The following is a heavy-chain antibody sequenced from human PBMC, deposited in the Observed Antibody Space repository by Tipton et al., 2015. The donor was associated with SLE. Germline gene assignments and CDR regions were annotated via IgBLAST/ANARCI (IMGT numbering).Heavy chain of an antibody. D-gene: IGHD2-2*01. Sequence: QLVQSGAEVKKPGASVKVSCKASGYTFIGYYMHWVRQAPGQGLEWMGRINPKNGGTNYAQEFKGRVTMTRDTSIGTAYMELSSLRSDDTAVYYCARDQLPRDCSSTSCYPDAFDIWGQGTMVTVSS. CDR1: GYTFIGYY. CDR3: ARDQLPRDCSSTSCYPDAFDI. V-gene: IGHV1-2*06. CDR2: INPKNGGT. J-gene: IGHJ3*02.